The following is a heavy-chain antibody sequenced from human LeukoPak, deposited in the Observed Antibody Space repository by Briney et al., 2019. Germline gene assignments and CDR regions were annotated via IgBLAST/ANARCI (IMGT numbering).Heavy chain of an antibody. V-gene: IGHV3-7*01. Sequence: GGSLRLSCAASGFTFSTYWMSWVRQAPGKGLEWVASINQDGSEKSYVDSLKGRFTISRDNAKNTLYLEMNSLRAEDTAVYYCARPASRAFDYWGQGSKVTVCS. CDR2: INQDGSEK. CDR3: ARPASRAFDY. CDR1: GFTFSTYW. J-gene: IGHJ4*02. D-gene: IGHD6-25*01.